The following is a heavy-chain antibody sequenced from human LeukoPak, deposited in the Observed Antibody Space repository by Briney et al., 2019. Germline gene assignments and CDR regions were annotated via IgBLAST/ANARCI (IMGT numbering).Heavy chain of an antibody. CDR1: GFTFSSYW. CDR2: IKQDGSEK. CDR3: AREAVLVPAIRRAFDI. V-gene: IGHV3-7*01. J-gene: IGHJ3*02. D-gene: IGHD2-2*01. Sequence: GGSLRLSCAASGFTFSSYWMSWVRQAPGKGLEWVANIKQDGSEKYYVDPVKGRFTISRDNAKNSLYLQMNSLRAEDTAVYYCAREAVLVPAIRRAFDIWGQGTMVTVSS.